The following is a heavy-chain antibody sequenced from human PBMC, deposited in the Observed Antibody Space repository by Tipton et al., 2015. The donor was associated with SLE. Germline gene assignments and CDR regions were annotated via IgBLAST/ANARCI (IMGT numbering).Heavy chain of an antibody. CDR3: VRDGYYGSGTYRYYYYGMDV. D-gene: IGHD3-10*01. CDR2: VYSSGDT. CDR1: GGSINYYY. Sequence: TLSLNCTVSGGSINYYYWSWIRHTPGKGREWIGRVYSSGDTNYNPYLKRRVTMSVDASKNQFSLRLRAVTAADTAVYYCVRDGYYGSGTYRYYYYGMDVWGQGTTVTVSS. J-gene: IGHJ6*02. V-gene: IGHV4-4*07.